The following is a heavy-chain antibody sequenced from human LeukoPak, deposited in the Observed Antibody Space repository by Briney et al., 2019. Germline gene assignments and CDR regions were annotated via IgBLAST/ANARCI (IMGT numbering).Heavy chain of an antibody. D-gene: IGHD5-18*01. CDR3: ARHPGYSSGWWYFDF. CDR1: GGSLNSNNHY. J-gene: IGHJ4*02. Sequence: PSETLSLTCNVSGGSLNSNNHYWGWIRQPPGKGLEWLGSINYSGTIFYSPSLNSRVTISVDTSGNQFSLKLTSATAADTAVYYCARHPGYSSGWWYFDFWGQGTLVTVSS. V-gene: IGHV4-39*01. CDR2: INYSGTI.